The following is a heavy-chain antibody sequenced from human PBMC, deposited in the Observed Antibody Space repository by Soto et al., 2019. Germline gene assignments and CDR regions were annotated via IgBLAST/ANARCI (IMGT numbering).Heavy chain of an antibody. CDR1: GLTFSNAW. D-gene: IGHD6-13*01. CDR3: TTDLIAAKPSVDY. V-gene: IGHV3-15*07. J-gene: IGHJ4*02. CDR2: IKSKTDGGTT. Sequence: EVQLVESGGGLVKPGGSLRLSCAASGLTFSNAWMNWVHQAPGKGLEWVGRIKSKTDGGTTDYAAPVKGRFTISRDDSKNTLYLQMNSLKTEDTAVYYCTTDLIAAKPSVDYWGQETLVTVSS.